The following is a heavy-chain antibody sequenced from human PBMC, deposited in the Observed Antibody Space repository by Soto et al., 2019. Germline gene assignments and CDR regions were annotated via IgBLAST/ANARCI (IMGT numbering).Heavy chain of an antibody. CDR1: GYTFTGYY. V-gene: IGHV1-2*06. Sequence: ASVKVSCKASGYTFTGYYMHWVRQAPGQGLEWMGRINPNSGGTNYAQKLQGRVTMTRDTSISTAYMELSRLRSDDTAVYYCASLVDTAMVEIFDYWGQGTLVTVSS. J-gene: IGHJ4*02. CDR3: ASLVDTAMVEIFDY. CDR2: INPNSGGT. D-gene: IGHD5-18*01.